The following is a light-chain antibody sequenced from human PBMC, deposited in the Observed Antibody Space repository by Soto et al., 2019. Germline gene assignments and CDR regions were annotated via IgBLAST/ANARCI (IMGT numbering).Light chain of an antibody. CDR1: SSDVGLYDY. CDR3: CSYAGSYTHV. CDR2: AVS. V-gene: IGLV2-14*01. J-gene: IGLJ1*01. Sequence: QSVLTQPASVSGSPGQSITISCTGTSSDVGLYDYVSWYQQHPGKAPQLMIYAVSNRPSGVSNRFSASKSGNTASLTISGLQAEDEADYFCCSYAGSYTHVFGTGTKVTVL.